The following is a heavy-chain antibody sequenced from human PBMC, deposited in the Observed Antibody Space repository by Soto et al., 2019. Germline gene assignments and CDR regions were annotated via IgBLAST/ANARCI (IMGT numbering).Heavy chain of an antibody. D-gene: IGHD1-20*01. V-gene: IGHV3-23*01. CDR2: VSGSGGST. J-gene: IGHJ4*02. Sequence: EVQLLESGGGLLQTGGSLRLSCAASGFTFSSYAMSWVRQAPGKGLEWISAVSGSGGSTYYADSVKGRFTISRDNSKDTLYLQMNNLRAEDTAVYYCAKPPDYNWNDYWGQGTLVTVSS. CDR3: AKPPDYNWNDY. CDR1: GFTFSSYA.